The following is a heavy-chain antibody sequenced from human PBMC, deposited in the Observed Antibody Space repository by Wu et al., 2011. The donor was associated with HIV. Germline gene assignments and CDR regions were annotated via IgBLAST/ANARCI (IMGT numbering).Heavy chain of an antibody. J-gene: IGHJ4*02. CDR2: MNPNSGNT. CDR3: ARGGDCGGDCXGIDY. CDR1: GYTFTSFD. D-gene: IGHD2-21*02. Sequence: QVQLVQSGAEVKKPGASVKVSCKTSGYTFTSFDTNWVRQVTGQGLEWMGWMNPNSGNTGFAQEFQGRVTITRNTSINTAYMELSSLRSEDTAVYFCARGGDCGGDCXGIDYWGQGTWSPSPQ. V-gene: IGHV1-8*03.